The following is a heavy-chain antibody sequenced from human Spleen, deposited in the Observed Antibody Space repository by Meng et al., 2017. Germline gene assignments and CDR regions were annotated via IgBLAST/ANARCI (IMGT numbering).Heavy chain of an antibody. D-gene: IGHD2-21*01. V-gene: IGHV4-4*02. CDR1: GDSISSRDW. CDR2: ISQGSGRT. CDR3: VRNEGYSFGA. Sequence: QVQLPESGPGLGKPSGTLSLTCAVSGDSISSRDWWSWVRQPPGKGLEWIGEISQGSGRTNYNPSLKSRVTISLDKSKNQFSLNVNSVTAADTAVYYCVRNEGYSFGAWGQGTLVTVSS. J-gene: IGHJ5*02.